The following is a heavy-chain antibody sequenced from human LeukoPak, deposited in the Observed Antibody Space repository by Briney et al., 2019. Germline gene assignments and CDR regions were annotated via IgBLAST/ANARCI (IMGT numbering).Heavy chain of an antibody. V-gene: IGHV1-24*01. Sequence: GASVKASCKVSGYTLTELSMHWVRQAPGKGLEWMGGFDPEDGETIYAQKFQGRVTMTEDTSTDTAYMELSSLRSEDTAVYYCATDNRYCSSTSCYNYWGQGTLVTVSS. CDR2: FDPEDGET. J-gene: IGHJ4*02. CDR3: ATDNRYCSSTSCYNY. CDR1: GYTLTELS. D-gene: IGHD2-2*02.